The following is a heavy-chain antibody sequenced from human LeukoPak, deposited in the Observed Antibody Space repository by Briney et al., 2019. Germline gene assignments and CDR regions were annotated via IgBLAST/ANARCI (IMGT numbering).Heavy chain of an antibody. D-gene: IGHD2-21*02. V-gene: IGHV1-2*02. CDR2: INPNSGGT. J-gene: IGHJ4*02. CDR1: GYTFTGYY. Sequence: ASVKVSCKASGYTFTGYYMHWVRQAPGQGLEWMGWINPNSGGTNYAQKFQGRATMTRDTSISTAYMELSRLRSDDTAVYYCARGSVYCGGDCLFDYWGQGTLVTVSS. CDR3: ARGSVYCGGDCLFDY.